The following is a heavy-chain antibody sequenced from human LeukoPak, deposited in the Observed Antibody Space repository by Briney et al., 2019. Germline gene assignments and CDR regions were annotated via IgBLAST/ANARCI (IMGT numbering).Heavy chain of an antibody. CDR3: ANRGY. CDR1: GFTFSSYA. Sequence: PGGSLRLSCAASGFTFSSYAMSWVRQAPGKGLELGSCISGSGGSTYYADSVKGRCPISRDNSKTTVYLQMHSLRDEDTAVYYCANRGYWGQGTLVTVSS. V-gene: IGHV3-23*01. CDR2: ISGSGGST. J-gene: IGHJ4*02.